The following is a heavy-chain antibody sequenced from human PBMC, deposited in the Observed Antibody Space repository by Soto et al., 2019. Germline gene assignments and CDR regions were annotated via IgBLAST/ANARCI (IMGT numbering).Heavy chain of an antibody. D-gene: IGHD1-1*01. CDR3: ARTLSSDNVDS. V-gene: IGHV1-8*01. J-gene: IGHJ4*02. CDR2: MNPNSGNT. Sequence: QVQLVQSGAEVKKPGASVKVSCKASGYTFTSYDIHWGRQATGQGLVWMGWMNPNSGNTGYAQKFQGRVTMTRNTYISTPYMELRSLRSEDTPVYYRARTLSSDNVDSWGQGPLVTVSS. CDR1: GYTFTSYD.